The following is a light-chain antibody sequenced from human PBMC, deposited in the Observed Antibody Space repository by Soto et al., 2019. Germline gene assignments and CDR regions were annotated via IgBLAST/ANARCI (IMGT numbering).Light chain of an antibody. Sequence: EIVLTQSPGTLSLSPGERATLSCRASQSVSSSYLAWYQQKPGQAPRLLIYGASTRATGIPDRFSGSGSGTAFTLTISRLEPEDFALYYYHHYDSSPLPFGGGTKVHIK. CDR1: QSVSSSY. CDR2: GAS. CDR3: HHYDSSPLP. V-gene: IGKV3-20*01. J-gene: IGKJ4*01.